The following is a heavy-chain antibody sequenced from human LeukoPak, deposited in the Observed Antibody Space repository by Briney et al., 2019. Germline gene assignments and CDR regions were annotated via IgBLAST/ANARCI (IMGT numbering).Heavy chain of an antibody. J-gene: IGHJ4*02. CDR1: GFTFSSYG. CDR3: AKDLGPAAGLSPIN. D-gene: IGHD6-25*01. CDR2: ISYDGSNK. Sequence: GGSLRLSCAASGFTFSSYGMHWVRQAPGKGLEWVAVISYDGSNKYYADSVKGRFTISRDNPKTTLYLQMNSLTPEDTGVYYCAKDLGPAAGLSPINWGQGTLVTVSS. V-gene: IGHV3-30*18.